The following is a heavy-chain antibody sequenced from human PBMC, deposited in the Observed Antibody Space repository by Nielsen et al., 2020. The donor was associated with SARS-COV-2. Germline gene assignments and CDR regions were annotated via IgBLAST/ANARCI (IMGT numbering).Heavy chain of an antibody. Sequence: SETLSLPCAGSGGYITGDYYWGWVRPPPGEGLGWISYRFYSGATYYNPSLKSRVTISVDTSKNPFSLKLTSVTAADTAVYYFARDGLGYCSSISCQYAFDIWGQGTMVTVSS. CDR1: GGYITGDYY. V-gene: IGHV4-59*01. CDR3: ARDGLGYCSSISCQYAFDI. CDR2: RFYSGAT. J-gene: IGHJ3*02. D-gene: IGHD2-2*01.